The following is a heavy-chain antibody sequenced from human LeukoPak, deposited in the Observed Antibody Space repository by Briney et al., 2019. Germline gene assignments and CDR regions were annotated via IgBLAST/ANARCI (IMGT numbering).Heavy chain of an antibody. D-gene: IGHD2-2*01. Sequence: GGSLRLSCAASGFTFSTSAMSWVRQAPGKGLEWVSAISGSGSTRYYAHSVQGRFTISRDNSKNTLYLQMNSLRAEDTAVYYCAKDISLLRVVPAAIDYWGQGTLVTVSS. CDR2: ISGSGSTR. CDR1: GFTFSTSA. J-gene: IGHJ4*02. V-gene: IGHV3-23*01. CDR3: AKDISLLRVVPAAIDY.